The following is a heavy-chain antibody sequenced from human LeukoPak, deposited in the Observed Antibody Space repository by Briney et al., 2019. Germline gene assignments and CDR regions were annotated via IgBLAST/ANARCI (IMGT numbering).Heavy chain of an antibody. CDR2: IYYSGST. J-gene: IGHJ4*02. Sequence: SETLSLTCTVSGGSISSSSYYWGWIRQPPGTGLEWVGSIYYSGSTYYNPSLKSRVTISVDTSKNQFSLKLSSVTAADTAVYYCARNCSSTSCYFVSSGTSGRLTNYFDYWGQGTLVTVSS. CDR1: GGSISSSSYY. D-gene: IGHD2-2*01. CDR3: ARNCSSTSCYFVSSGTSGRLTNYFDY. V-gene: IGHV4-39*01.